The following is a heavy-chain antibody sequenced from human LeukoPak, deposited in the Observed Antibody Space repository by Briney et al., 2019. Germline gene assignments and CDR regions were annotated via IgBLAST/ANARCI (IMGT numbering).Heavy chain of an antibody. CDR2: ISAYNGNT. J-gene: IGHJ5*02. CDR1: GYTFTSYG. D-gene: IGHD2-2*01. CDR3: ARDVGYCSSTSCQNNWFDP. V-gene: IGHV1-18*01. Sequence: ASVKVSCKASGYTFTSYGISWVRQAPGQGLEWMGWISAYNGNTNYAQKLQGRVTMTTDPSTSTAYMELRSLRSDDTAVYYCARDVGYCSSTSCQNNWFDPWGQGTLVTVSS.